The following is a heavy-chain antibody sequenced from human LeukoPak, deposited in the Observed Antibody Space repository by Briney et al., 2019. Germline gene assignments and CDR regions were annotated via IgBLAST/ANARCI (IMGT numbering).Heavy chain of an antibody. CDR1: GFTFSGSA. J-gene: IGHJ5*02. CDR2: IRSKANNYAT. D-gene: IGHD6-13*01. CDR3: TRGIDSSWYPNDWFDP. V-gene: IGHV3-73*01. Sequence: PGGSLRLSCAASGFTFSGSAIHWVRQASGKGLEWVGRIRSKANNYATAYAASVKGRFTISRDDSKNTAYLQMNSLKTDDTAVYYCTRGIDSSWYPNDWFDPWGQGTLVTVST.